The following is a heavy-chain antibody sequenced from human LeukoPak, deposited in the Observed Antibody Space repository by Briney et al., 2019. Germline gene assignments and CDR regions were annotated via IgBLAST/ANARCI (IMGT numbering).Heavy chain of an antibody. CDR1: GGSISSSSYY. J-gene: IGHJ4*02. D-gene: IGHD1-26*01. CDR2: IYYIGST. Sequence: PSETLSLTCTVSGGSISSSSYYWGWIRQPPGKGLEWIGSIYYIGSTYYNPSLKSRVTISVDTSKNQFSLKLSSVTAADTAVYYCARLPAAWELPDYWGQGTLVTVSS. CDR3: ARLPAAWELPDY. V-gene: IGHV4-39*01.